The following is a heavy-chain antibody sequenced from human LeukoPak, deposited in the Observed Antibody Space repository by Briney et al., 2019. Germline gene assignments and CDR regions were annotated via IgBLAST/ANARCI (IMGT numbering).Heavy chain of an antibody. V-gene: IGHV3-74*01. CDR1: GFTFSSYW. CDR3: ARWISAAAGAFDY. D-gene: IGHD6-13*01. J-gene: IGHJ4*02. CDR2: SDSDGSGT. Sequence: GGSLRLSCAASGFTFSSYWMSWVRQAPGQGLVWVSRSDSDGSGTGYADSVKGRFTISRDNAKNTLYLQMNSLRAEDTAVYYCARWISAAAGAFDYWGQGTLVTVSS.